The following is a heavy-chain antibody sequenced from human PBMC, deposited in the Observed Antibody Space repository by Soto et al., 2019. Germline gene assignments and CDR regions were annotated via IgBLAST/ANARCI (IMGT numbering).Heavy chain of an antibody. CDR3: ARDQRIGGYDFWSGYHDAFDI. V-gene: IGHV1-18*01. J-gene: IGHJ3*02. CDR2: ISAYNGNT. CDR1: GYTFTSYG. Sequence: ASVKVSCKASGYTFTSYGISWVRQAPGQGLEWMGWISAYNGNTNYAQKLQGRVTMTTDTSTSTAYMELRSLRSDDTAVYYCARDQRIGGYDFWSGYHDAFDIWGQGTMVTVSS. D-gene: IGHD3-3*01.